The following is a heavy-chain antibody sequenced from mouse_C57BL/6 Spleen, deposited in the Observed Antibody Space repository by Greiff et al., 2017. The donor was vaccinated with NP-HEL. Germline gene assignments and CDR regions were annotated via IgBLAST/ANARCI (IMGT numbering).Heavy chain of an antibody. CDR2: ISSGGSYT. CDR3: ASQGNYYGSSYLFAY. V-gene: IGHV5-6*01. CDR1: GFTFSSYG. J-gene: IGHJ3*01. D-gene: IGHD1-1*01. Sequence: EVKLVESGGDLVKPGGSLKLSCAASGFTFSSYGMSWVRQTPDKRLEWVATISSGGSYTYYPDSVKGRFTISRDNAKNTLYLQMSSLKSEDTAMYYCASQGNYYGSSYLFAYWGQGTLVTVSA.